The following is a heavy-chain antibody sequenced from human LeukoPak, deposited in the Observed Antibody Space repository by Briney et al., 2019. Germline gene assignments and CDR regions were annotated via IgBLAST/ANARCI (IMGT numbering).Heavy chain of an antibody. V-gene: IGHV3-48*04. J-gene: IGHJ6*03. CDR1: GMTFSDYS. Sequence: PGGPLRLSCEGFGMTFSDYSMNWLRQAPGEGLECISFFNSGGSTIYYAVSVKGRFTISRDNARNTLSLEMNSLRGDDTALYYCAGVDGTFSHNFYMDVWGKGSTVTVSS. CDR3: AGVDGTFSHNFYMDV. CDR2: FNSGGSTI. D-gene: IGHD5-24*01.